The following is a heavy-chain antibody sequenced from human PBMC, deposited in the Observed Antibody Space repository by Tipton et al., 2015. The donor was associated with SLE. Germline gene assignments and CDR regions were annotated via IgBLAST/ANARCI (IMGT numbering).Heavy chain of an antibody. J-gene: IGHJ1*01. Sequence: TLSLTCTVSGGSVSSQYWSWIRQPPGKGLEWIGYIYHSGSTNYNPSLTSRVTISVDTSKNQFYLNLRSVPAADTAVYYCARSSGWDAEYFQDWGQGTLVTVSS. CDR3: ARSSGWDAEYFQD. V-gene: IGHV4-59*02. D-gene: IGHD6-19*01. CDR1: GGSVSSQY. CDR2: IYHSGST.